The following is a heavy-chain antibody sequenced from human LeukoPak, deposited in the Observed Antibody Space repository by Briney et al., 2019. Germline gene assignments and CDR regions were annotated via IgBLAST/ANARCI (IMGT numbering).Heavy chain of an antibody. CDR1: GYTFTAYH. V-gene: IGHV1-2*02. Sequence: ASVKVSCKASGYTFTAYHMHWVRQAPGQGLEWMGWINPNTGDTNYAQNFQGRVTMNRDTSISTAYMELSSLRSDDTAVYYCARSADGYTCGHFDFWGQGTLVTVSS. CDR2: INPNTGDT. D-gene: IGHD5-18*01. CDR3: ARSADGYTCGHFDF. J-gene: IGHJ4*02.